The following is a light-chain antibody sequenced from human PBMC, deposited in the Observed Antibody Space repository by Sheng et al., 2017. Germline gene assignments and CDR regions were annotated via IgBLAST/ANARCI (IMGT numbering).Light chain of an antibody. CDR2: GTS. CDR3: QHYGASPNT. J-gene: IGKJ2*01. CDR1: QSVSRSS. Sequence: EIVLTQSPGTLSLSPGERANLSCRASQSVSRSSLAWYQQKPGQAPRVLIYGTSNRATGIPDRFSGSGSGTDFTLTISRLEPEDFAVYYCQHYGASPNTFGQGTKLEI. V-gene: IGKV3-20*01.